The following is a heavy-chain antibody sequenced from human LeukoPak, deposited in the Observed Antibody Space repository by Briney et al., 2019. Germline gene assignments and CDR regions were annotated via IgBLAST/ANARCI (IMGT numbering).Heavy chain of an antibody. J-gene: IGHJ4*02. CDR2: TYYRSKWYN. CDR3: VRDLGTSGWYTFDY. V-gene: IGHV6-1*01. CDR1: GDSVSSQNGA. Sequence: SQTLSLTCVISGDSVSSQNGAWNRIRQSPSRGLEWLGRTYYRSKWYNDYAVSVQGRIIINPDTSKNQFSLQLNSVTPEDTAVYYCVRDLGTSGWYTFDYWGQGTLVTVSS. D-gene: IGHD6-19*01.